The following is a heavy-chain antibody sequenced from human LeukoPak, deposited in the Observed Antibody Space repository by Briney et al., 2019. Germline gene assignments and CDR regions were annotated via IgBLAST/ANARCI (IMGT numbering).Heavy chain of an antibody. CDR3: ARAYGGNSGMNY. CDR2: INPSGGST. CDR1: GYTFTIYY. D-gene: IGHD4-23*01. J-gene: IGHJ4*02. V-gene: IGHV1-46*01. Sequence: ASVTVSFKASGYTFTIYYMHWVRQAPGQGLEWMGIINPSGGSTSYAQKFQGRVTMTRDTSTSTVYMELSSLRSEDTAVYYCARAYGGNSGMNYWGQGTLVTVSS.